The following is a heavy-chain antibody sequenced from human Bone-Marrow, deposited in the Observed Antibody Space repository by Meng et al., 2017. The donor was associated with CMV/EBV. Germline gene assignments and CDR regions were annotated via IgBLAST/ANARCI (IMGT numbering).Heavy chain of an antibody. CDR3: AKGGGGHSSGWYGALDY. CDR1: GFTFSSYA. CDR2: IYSGGSST. J-gene: IGHJ4*02. V-gene: IGHV3-23*03. Sequence: GESLKISCAASGFTFSSYAMSWVRQAPGKGLEWVSVIYSGGSSTYYADSVKGRFTISRDNSKNTLYLQMNSLRAEDTAVYYCAKGGGGHSSGWYGALDYWGQGTLVTVSS. D-gene: IGHD6-19*01.